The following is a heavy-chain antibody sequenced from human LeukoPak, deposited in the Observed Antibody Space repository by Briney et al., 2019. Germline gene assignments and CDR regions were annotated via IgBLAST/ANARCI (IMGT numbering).Heavy chain of an antibody. Sequence: PGRSLRLSCAASGFTFSTYGMHWVRQAPGKGLEWVAVISYDGTNKYYADSVKGRFTISRDNSKNTLCLQMNSLRAEDSAVYYCAKDGTYYYDSSGYYPDYWGQGTLVTVSS. CDR1: GFTFSTYG. J-gene: IGHJ4*02. V-gene: IGHV3-30*18. CDR3: AKDGTYYYDSSGYYPDY. D-gene: IGHD3-22*01. CDR2: ISYDGTNK.